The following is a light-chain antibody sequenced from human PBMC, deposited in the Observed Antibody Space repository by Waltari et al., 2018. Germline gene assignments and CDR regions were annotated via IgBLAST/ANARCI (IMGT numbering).Light chain of an antibody. CDR2: GVS. Sequence: QSALTQPASVSGSPGQSITISCTGTSSDLGGYTYVPWYQRHPGKAPRLMIYGVSKRPSGVSNRFSVSKSGNRASLTISGLQAEDEADYYCCSYAGRSPVVFGGGTKLTVL. J-gene: IGLJ2*01. CDR3: CSYAGRSPVV. CDR1: SSDLGGYTY. V-gene: IGLV2-23*02.